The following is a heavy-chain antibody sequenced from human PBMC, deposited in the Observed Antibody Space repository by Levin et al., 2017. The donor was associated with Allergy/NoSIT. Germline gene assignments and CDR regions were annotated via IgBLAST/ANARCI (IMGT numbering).Heavy chain of an antibody. CDR3: ASEYYGVLTGYYYDY. V-gene: IGHV3-74*03. J-gene: IGHJ4*02. CDR2: ISTDGSRT. Sequence: GGSLRLSCAASGLSFGSYWMHWVRQAPGEGLVWVSRISTDGSRTMYADSVKGRFTISRDNAKNTLYLDMTSLRVEDTAVYYCASEYYGVLTGYYYDYWGQGTLVTVSS. CDR1: GLSFGSYW. D-gene: IGHD3-9*01.